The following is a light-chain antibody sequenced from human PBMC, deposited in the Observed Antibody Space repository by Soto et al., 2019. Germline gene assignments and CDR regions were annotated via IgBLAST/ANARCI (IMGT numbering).Light chain of an antibody. CDR2: ANT. CDR3: QSHDSSLSGRV. CDR1: TSNIGAGSD. J-gene: IGLJ2*01. Sequence: QAVVTQPPSVSGAPGQRVTISCTGSTSNIGAGSDVHWYQHLPGTAPKLLIYANTNRPSGVPDRFSGSRSCTSASLAISGLQADDEADYYCQSHDSSLSGRVFGGGTKLTVL. V-gene: IGLV1-40*01.